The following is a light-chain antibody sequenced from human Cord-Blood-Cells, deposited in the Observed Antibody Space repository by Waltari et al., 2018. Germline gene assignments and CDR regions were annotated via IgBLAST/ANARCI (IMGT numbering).Light chain of an antibody. Sequence: QSALTQPASVSGSPGQSITIPCTGTSSDVGSYNLVSWYQPHPGKAPKLMIYEGSKRPSGVSNRFSGSKSGNTASLTISGLQAEDEADYYCCSYAGSSTHVVFGGGTKLTVL. CDR1: SSDVGSYNL. J-gene: IGLJ2*01. V-gene: IGLV2-23*01. CDR3: CSYAGSSTHVV. CDR2: EGS.